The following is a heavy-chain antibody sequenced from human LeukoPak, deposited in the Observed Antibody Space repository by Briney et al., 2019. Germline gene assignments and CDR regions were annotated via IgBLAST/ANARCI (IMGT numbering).Heavy chain of an antibody. J-gene: IGHJ4*02. CDR2: ISSSSSYI. CDR1: GFTFSSYA. V-gene: IGHV3-21*01. CDR3: AREGYYYDSSGYLQYSTIDY. Sequence: GGSLRLSCAASGFTFSSYAMSWVRQAPGKGLEWVSSISSSSSYIYYADSVKGRFTISRDNAKNSLYLQMNSLRAEDTAVYYCAREGYYYDSSGYLQYSTIDYWGQGTLVTVSS. D-gene: IGHD3-22*01.